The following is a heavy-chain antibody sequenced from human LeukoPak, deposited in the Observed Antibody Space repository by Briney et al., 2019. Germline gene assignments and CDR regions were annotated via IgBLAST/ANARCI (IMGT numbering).Heavy chain of an antibody. Sequence: PSETLSLTCTVSGDSISGYYWSWIRQPAGKGQGWIGRLYSSGSTNYNPSLKSRVTISLDKSNKQFFLKLSSVTAADTAVYYCARDQGAYSRIDYWGQGTLVTVSS. V-gene: IGHV4-4*07. D-gene: IGHD5-18*01. CDR1: GDSISGYY. CDR2: LYSSGST. CDR3: ARDQGAYSRIDY. J-gene: IGHJ4*02.